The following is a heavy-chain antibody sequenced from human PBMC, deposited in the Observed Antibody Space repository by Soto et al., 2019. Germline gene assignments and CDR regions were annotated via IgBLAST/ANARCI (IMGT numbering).Heavy chain of an antibody. CDR3: ARGGDVNYYHGMDV. J-gene: IGHJ6*02. D-gene: IGHD5-12*01. CDR2: ISAYNGKT. Sequence: GASVKVSCKASGYTFTSYGISWVRQAPGQGLEWMGWISAYNGKTNYAQNVQGRVTMTTDTSTRTASMDLRSLRSDDAAVYYCARGGDVNYYHGMDVWGQGTTVTVSS. V-gene: IGHV1-18*01. CDR1: GYTFTSYG.